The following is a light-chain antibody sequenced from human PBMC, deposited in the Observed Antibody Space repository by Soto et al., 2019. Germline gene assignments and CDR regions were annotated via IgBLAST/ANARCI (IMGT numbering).Light chain of an antibody. J-gene: IGKJ1*01. CDR2: GAS. CDR1: QDISNS. CDR3: RQYNSYPRT. V-gene: IGKV1-16*02. Sequence: DIQMTQSPSSLSASVGDRVTITCRASQDISNSVDWFQQRPGKAPKALIYGASSLHSGVPSKFSGSGSGTDFTLTISSLQLEDFATYYCRQYNSYPRTFAQGTKVDIK.